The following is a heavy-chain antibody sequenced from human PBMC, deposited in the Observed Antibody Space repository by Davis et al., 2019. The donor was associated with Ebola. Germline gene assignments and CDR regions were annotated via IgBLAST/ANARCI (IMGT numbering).Heavy chain of an antibody. J-gene: IGHJ4*02. D-gene: IGHD4-23*01. CDR1: GYTFTSYY. Sequence: ASVKVSCKASGYTFTSYYMHWVRQAPGQGLEWMGIINPSGGSTSYAQKFQGRVTMTRDTSTSTVYMELSSLRSEDTAVYYCARDLAGLFDDYGGNLDYWGQGTLVTVSS. CDR2: INPSGGST. V-gene: IGHV1-46*01. CDR3: ARDLAGLFDDYGGNLDY.